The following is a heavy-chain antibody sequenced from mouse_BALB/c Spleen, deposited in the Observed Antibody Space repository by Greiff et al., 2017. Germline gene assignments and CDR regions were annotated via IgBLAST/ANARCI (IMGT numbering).Heavy chain of an antibody. D-gene: IGHD1-1*01. CDR1: GFTFTDYY. Sequence: EVQLVESGGGLVQPGGSLRLSCATSGFTFTDYYMSWVRQPPGKALEWLGFIRNKANGYTTEYSASVKGRFTISRDNSQSILYLQMNTLRAEDSATYYCARYYYGSRGGVRTYYFDYWGQGTTLTVSS. CDR3: ARYYYGSRGGVRTYYFDY. CDR2: IRNKANGYTT. J-gene: IGHJ2*01. V-gene: IGHV7-3*02.